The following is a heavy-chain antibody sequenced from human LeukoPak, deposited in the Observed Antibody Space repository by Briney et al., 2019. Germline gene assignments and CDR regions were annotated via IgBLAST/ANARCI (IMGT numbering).Heavy chain of an antibody. CDR2: ISSSSSYI. V-gene: IGHV3-21*01. CDR3: ARDHGLAGSGGYNLNAIDY. CDR1: GFTFSSYS. D-gene: IGHD6-19*01. Sequence: PGGSLRLSCAASGFTFSSYSMNWVRQAPGKGLEWVSSISSSSSYIYYADSVKGRFTIPRDNAKNSLYLQMNSLRAEDTAVYYCARDHGLAGSGGYNLNAIDYWGQGTLVTV. J-gene: IGHJ4*02.